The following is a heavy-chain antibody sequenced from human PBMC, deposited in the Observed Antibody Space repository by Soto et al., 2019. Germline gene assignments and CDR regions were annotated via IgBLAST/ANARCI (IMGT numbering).Heavy chain of an antibody. D-gene: IGHD2-2*01. CDR3: AKEGEYCSSTSCYDDYYYYMDV. V-gene: IGHV3-23*01. CDR2: ISGSGGST. CDR1: GFTFSSYA. J-gene: IGHJ6*03. Sequence: EVQLLESGGGLVQPGGSLRLSCAASGFTFSSYAMSWVRQAPGKGLEWVSAISGSGGSTYYADSVKGRFTISRDNSKNTLYLQMNSLRAEDTAVYYCAKEGEYCSSTSCYDDYYYYMDVWGKGTTVTGAS.